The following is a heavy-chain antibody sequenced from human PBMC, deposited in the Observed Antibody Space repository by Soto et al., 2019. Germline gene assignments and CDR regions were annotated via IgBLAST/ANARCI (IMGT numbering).Heavy chain of an antibody. Sequence: QVQLVQSGPEVKKPGASVKVPCKASGYSFARYGISWVRQAPGQGLEWMGWISIYNENTNYAQKFEGRVTMTRDTFTRTVYMELWSLTSGDTALYYCAREGYCSSGSCALYSHDFFGMDLLGQGTAVTVSS. CDR3: AREGYCSSGSCALYSHDFFGMDL. CDR1: GYSFARYG. J-gene: IGHJ6*02. CDR2: ISIYNENT. D-gene: IGHD2-15*01. V-gene: IGHV1-18*01.